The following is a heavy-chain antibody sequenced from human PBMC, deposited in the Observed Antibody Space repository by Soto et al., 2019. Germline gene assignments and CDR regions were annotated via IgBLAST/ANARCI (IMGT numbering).Heavy chain of an antibody. Sequence: EVQLVESGGGLIQPGGSLRLSCAASGFTVSSNYMSWVRQAPGKGLVWVSRINSDGSSTSYADSVKGRFTISRDNAKNTLYLQMNSLRAEDTAVYYCASGWVGAPVWGQGTLVTVSS. D-gene: IGHD1-26*01. CDR1: GFTVSSNY. CDR2: INSDGSST. V-gene: IGHV3-74*02. J-gene: IGHJ4*02. CDR3: ASGWVGAPV.